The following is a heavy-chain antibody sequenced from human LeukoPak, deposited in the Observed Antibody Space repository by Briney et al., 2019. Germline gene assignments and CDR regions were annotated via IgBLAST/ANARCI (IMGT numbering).Heavy chain of an antibody. Sequence: PGGSLRLSCAASGFPFSGYAMYWVRQAPGKGLEFVSGIHGNGGNTLYANSVKGRFTISRDNSKNTLYLQMGSLRGEVMAVYYCARAQTGATSYYFDDWGQGTLVTVSS. CDR3: ARAQTGATSYYFDD. V-gene: IGHV3-64*01. D-gene: IGHD1-7*01. J-gene: IGHJ4*02. CDR2: IHGNGGNT. CDR1: GFPFSGYA.